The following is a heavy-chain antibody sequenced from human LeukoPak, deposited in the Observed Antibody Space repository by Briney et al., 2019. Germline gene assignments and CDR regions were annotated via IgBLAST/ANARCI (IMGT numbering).Heavy chain of an antibody. Sequence: SETLSLTCTVSGGSVSSHFWIWIRQPPGKGLEWIGYIYNSGITNYNPSLKSRVTMSVDTSKNQFSVMLRSVTAADTAVYYCARDHLPAGAPGYYMDVWGKGTTVTVSS. D-gene: IGHD4/OR15-4a*01. CDR2: IYNSGIT. CDR3: ARDHLPAGAPGYYMDV. CDR1: GGSVSSHF. J-gene: IGHJ6*03. V-gene: IGHV4-59*02.